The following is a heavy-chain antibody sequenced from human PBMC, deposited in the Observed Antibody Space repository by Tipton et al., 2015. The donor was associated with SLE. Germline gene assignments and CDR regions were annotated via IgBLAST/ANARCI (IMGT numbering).Heavy chain of an antibody. CDR2: IYSGGST. CDR3: GRGRRDSSSHAFDI. Sequence: SLRLSCAASGFTVSSNYMSWVRQAPGKGLEWVSVIYSGGSTYYADSVKGRFTISRDNPKNTLYLQMNSLGAEDTAVYYCGRGRRDSSSHAFDIWGQGTMVTVSS. D-gene: IGHD6-6*01. V-gene: IGHV3-53*05. J-gene: IGHJ3*02. CDR1: GFTVSSNY.